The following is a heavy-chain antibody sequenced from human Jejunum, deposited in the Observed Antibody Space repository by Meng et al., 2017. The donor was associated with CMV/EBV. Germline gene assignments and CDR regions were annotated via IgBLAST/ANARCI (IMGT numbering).Heavy chain of an antibody. CDR1: TFSSDS. Sequence: TFSSDSMNWVRQAPGKGLEWVSSISRTVGLTYYAGSVKGRFTISRDNGKSSVFLQMDSLRVEDTAVYYCARDPDYSTDWYGGGDFWGQGVLVTVSS. D-gene: IGHD4-11*01. J-gene: IGHJ4*02. CDR3: ARDPDYSTDWYGGGDF. CDR2: ISRTVGLT. V-gene: IGHV3-21*06.